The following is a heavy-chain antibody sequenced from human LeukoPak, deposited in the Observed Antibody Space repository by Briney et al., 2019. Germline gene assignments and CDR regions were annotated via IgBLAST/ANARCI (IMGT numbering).Heavy chain of an antibody. J-gene: IGHJ4*02. CDR3: ARRGDYYDSSGYYYTY. D-gene: IGHD3-22*01. V-gene: IGHV4-4*02. CDR1: GGSISSNYW. Sequence: SETLSLTCTVSGGSISSNYWWSWVRQPPGKGLEWIGEIYHSGNTNYNPSLKSRVTMSVDTSKNQFPLKLSSVTAADTAVYYCARRGDYYDSSGYYYTYWGQGTLVTVSS. CDR2: IYHSGNT.